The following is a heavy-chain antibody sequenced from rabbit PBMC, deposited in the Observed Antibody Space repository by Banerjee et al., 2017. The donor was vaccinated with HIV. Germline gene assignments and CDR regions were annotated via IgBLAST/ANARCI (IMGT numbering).Heavy chain of an antibody. D-gene: IGHD7-1*01. V-gene: IGHV1S45*01. CDR1: GLDFSSIYW. CDR3: AREAAYSGAGYGYYFDL. CDR2: IYAGSSGST. Sequence: QEQLEESGGDLVKPGGSLTLTCTASGLDFSSIYWICWVRQAPGKGLEWIACIYAGSSGSTYYASWAKGRFTISKTSSTTVTLQMTSLTAADTATYFCAREAAYSGAGYGYYFDLWGPGTLVTVS. J-gene: IGHJ4*01.